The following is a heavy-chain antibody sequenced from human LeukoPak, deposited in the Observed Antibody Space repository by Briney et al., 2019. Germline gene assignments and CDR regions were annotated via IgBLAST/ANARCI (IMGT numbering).Heavy chain of an antibody. CDR2: SSAYNGNT. CDR1: GGTFSSYA. D-gene: IGHD3-10*01. CDR3: ARALGSGSHYKDYYMDV. J-gene: IGHJ6*03. Sequence: ASVKVSCKASGGTFSSYAISWVRQAPGQGLEWMGWSSAYNGNTNYAQKLQGRVTMTTDTSTSTAYMELRSLRSDDTAVYYCARALGSGSHYKDYYMDVWGKGTTVTVSS. V-gene: IGHV1-18*01.